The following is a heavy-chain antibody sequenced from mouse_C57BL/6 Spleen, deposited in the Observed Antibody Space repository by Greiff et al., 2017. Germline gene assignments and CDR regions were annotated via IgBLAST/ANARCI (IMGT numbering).Heavy chain of an antibody. CDR3: ARLGAMDY. Sequence: VQLQQSGAELVRPGASVKLSCTASGFNIKDDYMHWVKQRPEQGLEWIGWIDPENGDTFYNQKFKGKATLTVDKSSSTAHMELRSLTSEDSAVYYCARLGAMDYWGQGTSVTVSS. CDR1: GFNIKDDY. CDR2: IDPENGDT. V-gene: IGHV14-4*01. J-gene: IGHJ4*01.